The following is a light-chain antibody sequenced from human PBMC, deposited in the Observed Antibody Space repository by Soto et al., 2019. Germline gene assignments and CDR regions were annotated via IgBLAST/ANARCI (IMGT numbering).Light chain of an antibody. V-gene: IGKV3-20*01. CDR3: LQYGSGWCK. Sequence: EIVLTQSPGTLSLSPGERATLSCRASQSVSSSYLAWYQQKPGQAPRLLIYGASSRATGIPDRFSGSGSGTDFTLTISRLESEECRVYLSLQYGSGWCKFGGGTKVDIK. J-gene: IGKJ4*02. CDR1: QSVSSSY. CDR2: GAS.